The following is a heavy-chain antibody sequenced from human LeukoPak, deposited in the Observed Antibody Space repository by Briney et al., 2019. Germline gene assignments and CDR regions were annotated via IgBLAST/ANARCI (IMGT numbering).Heavy chain of an antibody. Sequence: PPETLSLTRGVSVTSYSSYYWSGIRQTPAKGLEWIGEVNHSGYTNMNPFLKSRVTISVDTSKHQFSLRMSTATAADTAVYFCARMTTGHDYGGQGTVVTVSA. J-gene: IGHJ4*02. V-gene: IGHV4-34*01. CDR2: VNHSGYT. D-gene: IGHD4-17*01. CDR3: ARMTTGHDY. CDR1: VTSYSSYY.